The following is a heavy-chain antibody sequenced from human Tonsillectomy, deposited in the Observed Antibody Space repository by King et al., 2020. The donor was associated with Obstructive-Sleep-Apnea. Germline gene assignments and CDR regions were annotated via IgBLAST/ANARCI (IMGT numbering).Heavy chain of an antibody. V-gene: IGHV4-30-4*01. CDR2: IYDSGST. CDR3: ARVGRSAMVRGVDY. Sequence: QLQESGPGLVKPSQTLSLTCTVSGGSISSGDYYWSWIRQPPGKGLAWIGDIYDSGSTFYNPALKSRVTISVDTSKNQFSLKLSSVTAADTAVYYCARVGRSAMVRGVDYWGQGTLVTVSS. CDR1: GGSISSGDYY. J-gene: IGHJ4*02. D-gene: IGHD3-10*01.